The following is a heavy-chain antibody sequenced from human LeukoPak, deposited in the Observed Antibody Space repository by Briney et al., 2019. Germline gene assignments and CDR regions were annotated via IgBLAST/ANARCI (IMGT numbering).Heavy chain of an antibody. V-gene: IGHV4-38-2*01. J-gene: IGHJ4*02. D-gene: IGHD2-15*01. CDR1: GYSISSGYY. Sequence: SETLSLTCAVSGYSISSGYYWGWIRQPPGKGLEWIGSIYHSGSTYYNPSLKSRVTISVDTSKNQFSLKLSSVTAADTAVYYCARRWGGLGYCSGGGCYRDFDYWGQGTLVTVSS. CDR3: ARRWGGLGYCSGGGCYRDFDY. CDR2: IYHSGST.